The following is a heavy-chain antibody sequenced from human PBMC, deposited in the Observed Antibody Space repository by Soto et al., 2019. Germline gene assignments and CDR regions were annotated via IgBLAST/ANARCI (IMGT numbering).Heavy chain of an antibody. V-gene: IGHV1-18*04. Sequence: QVPLVQSGAEVKKPGASVKVSCKASGYTFTTYGISWVRQAPGQGLEWMGWISAYNGNTNYAQNLQGRVTMTTDTSTSTAYMELRSLRSDDTAMYYCARDLYYGSGGYRWFDPWGQGTLVTVSS. CDR2: ISAYNGNT. D-gene: IGHD3-10*01. J-gene: IGHJ5*02. CDR3: ARDLYYGSGGYRWFDP. CDR1: GYTFTTYG.